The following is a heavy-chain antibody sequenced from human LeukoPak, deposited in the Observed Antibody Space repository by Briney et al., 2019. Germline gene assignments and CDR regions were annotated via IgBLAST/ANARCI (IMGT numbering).Heavy chain of an antibody. Sequence: GRSLRLSCAASGFTFDDYAIQWARQGPGKGLEWVASISWNSGSIDYADSVKGRFTISRDNTKNFLYLQMNSLRPEDTALYYCAQGFASLPCLNHFDPWGQGTLVTVSS. CDR1: GFTFDDYA. CDR3: AQGFASLPCLNHFDP. D-gene: IGHD1-14*01. J-gene: IGHJ5*02. CDR2: ISWNSGSI. V-gene: IGHV3-9*01.